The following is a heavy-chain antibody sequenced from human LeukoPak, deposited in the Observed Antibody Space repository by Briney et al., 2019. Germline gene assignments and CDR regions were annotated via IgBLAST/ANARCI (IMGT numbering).Heavy chain of an antibody. CDR3: AKDGVEGYYDFWSGYFDY. J-gene: IGHJ4*02. V-gene: IGHV3-23*01. Sequence: PGGSLRLSCAASGFTFSSYAMSWVRQAPGKGLEWVSAISGSGGSTYYADSVKGRFTISRDNSKNTLYLQMNSLRAEDTAVYYCAKDGVEGYYDFWSGYFDYWGQGTLVTVSS. CDR1: GFTFSSYA. D-gene: IGHD3-3*01. CDR2: ISGSGGST.